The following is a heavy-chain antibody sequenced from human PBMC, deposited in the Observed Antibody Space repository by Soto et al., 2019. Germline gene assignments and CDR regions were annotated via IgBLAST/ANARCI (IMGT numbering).Heavy chain of an antibody. V-gene: IGHV5-51*01. CDR2: IYPGDSDT. J-gene: IGHJ5*02. CDR3: AGRGSGYYDSSGSRNWFDP. D-gene: IGHD3-22*01. CDR1: GYSFTSYW. Sequence: GESLKISCKGFGYSFTSYWIGWVRQMPGKGLEGVGIIYPGDSDTRYSPSFQGQVTISADKSISTAYLQGSSLKASDTAMYYCAGRGSGYYDSSGSRNWFDPWGQGTLVTVSS.